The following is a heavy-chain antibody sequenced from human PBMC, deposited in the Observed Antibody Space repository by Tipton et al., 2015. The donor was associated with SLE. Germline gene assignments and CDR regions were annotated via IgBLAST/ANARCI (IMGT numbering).Heavy chain of an antibody. V-gene: IGHV1-2*06. CDR1: GYTFTDYY. J-gene: IGHJ4*02. CDR2: INPNSGDT. CDR3: ARDVGCSTTSCYPDYFDY. Sequence: QSGAEVKKPGASVRVSCKSSGYTFTDYYMHWVRQAPGQGLEWMGRINPNSGDTDSAQKLQGRVTMTTDTSTSTAYMVLRSLRSDDTAVYYCARDVGCSTTSCYPDYFDYWGQGTLVTVSS. D-gene: IGHD2-2*01.